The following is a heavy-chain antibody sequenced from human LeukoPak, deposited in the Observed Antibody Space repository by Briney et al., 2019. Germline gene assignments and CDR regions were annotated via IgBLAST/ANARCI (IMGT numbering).Heavy chain of an antibody. J-gene: IGHJ4*02. CDR2: IYTSGST. Sequence: SEILSLTCTVSGGSISSYYWSWIRQPAGKGLECIGRIYTSGSTNYNASLKSRVSMSVDTSKNQFSLKLSSVTAADTAVFYCARENSGSYREFDYWGQGTLVTVSS. CDR3: ARENSGSYREFDY. V-gene: IGHV4-4*07. D-gene: IGHD1-26*01. CDR1: GGSISSYY.